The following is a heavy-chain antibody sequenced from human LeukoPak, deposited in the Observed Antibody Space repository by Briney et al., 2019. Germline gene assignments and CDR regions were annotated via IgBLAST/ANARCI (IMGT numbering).Heavy chain of an antibody. D-gene: IGHD6-13*01. Sequence: KPSETLSLTCTVSGGSISSYYWSLTRQPPGKGLEWIGYIYYSGSTNYNPSLKSRVTISVDTSKNQFSLKLSSVTAADTAVYYCARVRGYSSSWYGDYFDYWGQGTLVTVSS. CDR2: IYYSGST. CDR1: GGSISSYY. CDR3: ARVRGYSSSWYGDYFDY. J-gene: IGHJ4*02. V-gene: IGHV4-59*01.